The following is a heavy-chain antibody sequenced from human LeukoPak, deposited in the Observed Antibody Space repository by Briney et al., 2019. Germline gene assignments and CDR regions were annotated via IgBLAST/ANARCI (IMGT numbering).Heavy chain of an antibody. V-gene: IGHV4-59*01. Sequence: PSETLSLTCTVSGGSISSYYWSWIRQPPGKGLEWIGYIYYSGSTNYNPSLKSRVTISVDTSKNQFSLKLSSVTAADTAVYHCARMRGDIVVVPAAYFDYWGQGTLVTVSS. CDR2: IYYSGST. CDR1: GGSISSYY. D-gene: IGHD2-2*01. CDR3: ARMRGDIVVVPAAYFDY. J-gene: IGHJ4*02.